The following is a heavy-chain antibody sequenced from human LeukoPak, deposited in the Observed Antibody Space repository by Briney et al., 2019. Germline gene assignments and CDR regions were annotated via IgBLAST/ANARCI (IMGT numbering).Heavy chain of an antibody. Sequence: SQTLSLTCTVSGGSISSGDYCWSWIRQPPGKGLEWIGYIYYSGSTYYNPSLKSRVTISVDTSKSQFSLKLSSVTAADTAVYYCARSGFGDLLGFFDYWGQGTLVTVSS. J-gene: IGHJ4*02. CDR1: GGSISSGDYC. CDR2: IYYSGST. D-gene: IGHD3-10*01. V-gene: IGHV4-30-4*01. CDR3: ARSGFGDLLGFFDY.